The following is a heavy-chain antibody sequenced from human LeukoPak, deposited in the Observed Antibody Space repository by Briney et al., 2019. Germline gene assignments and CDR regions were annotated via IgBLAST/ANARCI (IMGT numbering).Heavy chain of an antibody. CDR1: GNSISSGDNY. CDR3: ARASYSYDINGWVPFDY. J-gene: IGHJ4*02. CDR2: IYTSGST. Sequence: SETLSLTCTVSGNSISSGDNYWSWIRQPAGKGLEWIGRIYTSGSTNYSPSLKSRVTISGDTSKNQFSLRLSSVTAADTAVYYRARASYSYDINGWVPFDYWGQGILVTVSS. V-gene: IGHV4-61*02. D-gene: IGHD3-22*01.